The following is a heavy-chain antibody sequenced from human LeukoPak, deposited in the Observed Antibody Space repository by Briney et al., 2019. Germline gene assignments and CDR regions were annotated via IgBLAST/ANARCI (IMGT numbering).Heavy chain of an antibody. V-gene: IGHV3-21*01. CDR2: ISSNSSYI. D-gene: IGHD1-26*01. Sequence: GGSLRLSCAASGFTFSSYSMNWVRQAPGKGLEWVSSISSNSSYIYYADSVKGRFTISRDNAKNSLYLQMNSLRAEDTAVYYCARGWEGYFDYWGQGTLVTVSS. J-gene: IGHJ4*02. CDR3: ARGWEGYFDY. CDR1: GFTFSSYS.